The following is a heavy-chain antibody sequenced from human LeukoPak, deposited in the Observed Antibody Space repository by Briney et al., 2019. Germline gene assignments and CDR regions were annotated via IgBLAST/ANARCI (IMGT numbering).Heavy chain of an antibody. CDR1: GGSISSSSYY. CDR2: IYYSGST. V-gene: IGHV4-61*01. Sequence: PSETLSLTCTVSGGSISSSSYYWSWIRQPPGKGLEWIGYIYYSGSTNYNPSLKSRVTISVDTSKNQFSLKLSSVTAADTAVYYCARSRGGYYGSGSYFYWGQGTLVTVSS. CDR3: ARSRGGYYGSGSYFY. D-gene: IGHD3-10*01. J-gene: IGHJ4*02.